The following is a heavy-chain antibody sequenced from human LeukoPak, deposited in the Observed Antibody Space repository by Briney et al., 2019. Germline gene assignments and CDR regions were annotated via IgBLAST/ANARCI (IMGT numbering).Heavy chain of an antibody. Sequence: PSETLSLTCTVSGGSISSSSYYWGWIRQPPGKGLEWIGSIYYSGSTYYNPSLKSRVTISVDTSKNQFSLKLSSVTAADTAVYYCARVSWYYGSGSPFGYWGQGTLVTVSS. CDR3: ARVSWYYGSGSPFGY. CDR1: GGSISSSSYY. D-gene: IGHD3-10*01. CDR2: IYYSGST. J-gene: IGHJ4*02. V-gene: IGHV4-39*07.